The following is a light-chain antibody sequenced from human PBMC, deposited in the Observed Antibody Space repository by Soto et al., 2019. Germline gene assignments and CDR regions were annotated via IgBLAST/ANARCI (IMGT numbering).Light chain of an antibody. CDR1: QSISTW. J-gene: IGKJ4*01. Sequence: DIQMTQSPSTLSASVGDRVTITCRASQSISTWLAWYQQKAGKAPKLLIYKASSLEGGVPSRFSGSGSGTEFNITISSLQPEDFATYYCQQYSTYPLTFGGGTTVDIK. CDR3: QQYSTYPLT. V-gene: IGKV1-5*03. CDR2: KAS.